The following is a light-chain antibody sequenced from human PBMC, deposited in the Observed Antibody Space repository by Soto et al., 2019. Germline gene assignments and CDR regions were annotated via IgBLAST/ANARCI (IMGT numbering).Light chain of an antibody. Sequence: VVTQSPPTLSFSPGQRATLSCRASLSVSSYLAWCQQKPGQAPRLLIYDASNRATGIPARFTGSGSGTDSNLTISTLEPEDFAVYYCQQRQYWPPITFGQGTRLEIK. CDR1: LSVSSY. J-gene: IGKJ5*01. V-gene: IGKV3-11*01. CDR2: DAS. CDR3: QQRQYWPPIT.